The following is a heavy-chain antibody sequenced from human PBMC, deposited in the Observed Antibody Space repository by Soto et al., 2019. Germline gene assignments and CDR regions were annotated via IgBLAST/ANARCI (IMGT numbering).Heavy chain of an antibody. CDR3: ARRRIVVVPAAMKKAWYFDY. D-gene: IGHD2-2*01. CDR2: IYPGDSDT. J-gene: IGHJ4*02. Sequence: PGESLKISCKGSGYSFTSYWIGWVRQMPGKGLEWMGIIYPGDSDTRYSPSFQGQVTISADKSISTAYLQWSSLKASDTAMYYCARRRIVVVPAAMKKAWYFDYWGQGTLVTVSS. V-gene: IGHV5-51*01. CDR1: GYSFTSYW.